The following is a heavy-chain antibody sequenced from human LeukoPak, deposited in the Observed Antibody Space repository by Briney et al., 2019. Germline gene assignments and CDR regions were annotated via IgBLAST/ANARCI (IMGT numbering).Heavy chain of an antibody. CDR2: INPNSGGT. V-gene: IGHV1-2*02. CDR3: ARDWWFGESSDFDY. D-gene: IGHD3-10*01. J-gene: IGHJ4*02. CDR1: GYTFTGYY. Sequence: GASVKVSCKASGYTFTGYYMHWMRQAPGQGLEWMGWINPNSGGTNYAQKFQGRVTMTRDTSISTAYMELSRLRSDDTAVYYCARDWWFGESSDFDYWGQGTLVTVSS.